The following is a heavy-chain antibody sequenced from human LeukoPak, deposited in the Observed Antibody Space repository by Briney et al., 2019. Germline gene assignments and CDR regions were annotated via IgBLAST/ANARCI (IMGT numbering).Heavy chain of an antibody. CDR3: ARDMYYYSRTGFDP. CDR1: GYTFNSYG. Sequence: ASVKVSCKTSGYTFNSYGISWVRQAPGQGLEWMGWISAYNLNTNYAQKFQGRVTMTTDTSTSTAYMELRSLRSDDTAVYYCARDMYYYSRTGFDPWGQGTLVTVSS. CDR2: ISAYNLNT. D-gene: IGHD3-10*01. J-gene: IGHJ5*02. V-gene: IGHV1-18*01.